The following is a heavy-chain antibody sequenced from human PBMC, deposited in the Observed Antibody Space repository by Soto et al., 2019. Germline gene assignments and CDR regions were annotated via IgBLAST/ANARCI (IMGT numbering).Heavy chain of an antibody. Sequence: PSETLCLTCTVSGGSISSYYWSWIRQPPGKGLEWIGYIYYSGSTNYNPSLKSRVTISVDTSKNQFSLKLSSVTAADTAVYYCARDKGTGTSFDYWGQGTLVTVSS. CDR2: IYYSGST. J-gene: IGHJ4*02. CDR1: GGSISSYY. CDR3: ARDKGTGTSFDY. V-gene: IGHV4-59*01. D-gene: IGHD1-7*01.